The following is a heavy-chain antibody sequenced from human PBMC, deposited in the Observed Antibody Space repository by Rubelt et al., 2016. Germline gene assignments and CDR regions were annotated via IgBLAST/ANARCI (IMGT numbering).Heavy chain of an antibody. J-gene: IGHJ5*02. CDR3: ARVGTAMVTT. V-gene: IGHV1-69*04. D-gene: IGHD5-18*01. CDR2: LIPILGIA. Sequence: SWVRQAPGQGLEWMGRLIPILGIANYAQKFQGRVTITADKSTSTAYMELSSLSSEDTAVYYCARVGTAMVTTWGQGTLVTVSS.